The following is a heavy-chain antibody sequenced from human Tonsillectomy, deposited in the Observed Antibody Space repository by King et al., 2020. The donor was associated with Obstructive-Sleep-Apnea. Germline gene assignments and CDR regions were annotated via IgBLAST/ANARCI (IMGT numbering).Heavy chain of an antibody. Sequence: QLQESGPGLVKPSETLSLTCTVSGGSISSYYWSWNLQPPGKGLEWIGNIQYSGNTNYNPSLISRVPISVDTSKNQFSLNLNSVTAADTAIYYCARVTGTYYPLDYWGQGTLVTVSS. CDR2: IQYSGNT. CDR3: ARVTGTYYPLDY. CDR1: GGSISSYY. V-gene: IGHV4-59*01. J-gene: IGHJ4*02. D-gene: IGHD1-26*01.